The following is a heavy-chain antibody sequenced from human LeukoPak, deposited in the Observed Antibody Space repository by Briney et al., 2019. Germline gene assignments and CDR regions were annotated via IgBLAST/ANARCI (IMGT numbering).Heavy chain of an antibody. V-gene: IGHV1-69*05. CDR3: ASQLLAAHWFDP. Sequence: SVKVSCKASGGTFSSYAISWVRQAPGQGLEWMGRIIPIFGTANYAQKFQGRVTITTDESTSTAYMELSSLRSEDTAVYCCASQLLAAHWFDPWGQGTLVTVSS. CDR2: IIPIFGTA. D-gene: IGHD6-13*01. CDR1: GGTFSSYA. J-gene: IGHJ5*02.